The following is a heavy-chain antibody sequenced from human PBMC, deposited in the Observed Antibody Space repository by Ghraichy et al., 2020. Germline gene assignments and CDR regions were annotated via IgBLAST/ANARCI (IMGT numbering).Heavy chain of an antibody. J-gene: IGHJ3*02. Sequence: GGSLRLSCAASGFTFSSYAMTWVRQAPGKGLEWVSAISSSGYNTYYADSVKGRFTISRDNSRNTLYLQMNSLRAEDTAVYYCAKWKDYNFWSGYRDAFDIWGQGTMVTVSS. D-gene: IGHD3-3*01. V-gene: IGHV3-23*01. CDR1: GFTFSSYA. CDR3: AKWKDYNFWSGYRDAFDI. CDR2: ISSSGYNT.